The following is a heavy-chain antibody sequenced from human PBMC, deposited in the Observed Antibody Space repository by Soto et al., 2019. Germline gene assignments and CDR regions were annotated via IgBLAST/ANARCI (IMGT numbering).Heavy chain of an antibody. CDR1: GFTFSSYA. Sequence: GGSLRLSCAASGFTFSSYAMSWVRQAPGKGLEWVSAISGSGGSTYYAVSVNGRFTISRDNSKNTLYLQMNSLRAEDTAVYYCAKYPGVDWYFDLWGRGTLVTVSS. CDR2: ISGSGGST. CDR3: AKYPGVDWYFDL. D-gene: IGHD7-27*01. J-gene: IGHJ2*01. V-gene: IGHV3-23*01.